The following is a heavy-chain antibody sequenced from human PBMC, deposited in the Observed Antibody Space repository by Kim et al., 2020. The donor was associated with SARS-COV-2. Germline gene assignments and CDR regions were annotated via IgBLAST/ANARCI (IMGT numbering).Heavy chain of an antibody. Sequence: GGSLRLSCAASGFTFSNYWMHWVRQVPGQGLVWVARINSDGSDTTCADSVRGRFTISRDNAKNSLFLQMTSLRAEDTAVYYCARGDHYDILTGYFGNWFFDLWGRGTLVTVST. V-gene: IGHV3-74*01. D-gene: IGHD3-9*01. CDR1: GFTFSNYW. CDR3: ARGDHYDILTGYFGNWFFDL. CDR2: INSDGSDT. J-gene: IGHJ2*01.